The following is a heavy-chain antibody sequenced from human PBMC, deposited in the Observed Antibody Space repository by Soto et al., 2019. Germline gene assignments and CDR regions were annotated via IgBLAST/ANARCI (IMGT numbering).Heavy chain of an antibody. CDR2: ISSNGGST. V-gene: IGHV3-64*01. CDR1: GFTFSSYA. J-gene: IGHJ6*02. D-gene: IGHD3-22*01. Sequence: GGSLRLSCAASGFTFSSYAMHWVRQAPGKGLEKVSAISSNGGSTYYANSVKGRFTISRDNSKNTLYLQMGSLRAEDMAVYYCARGPTQYYYDSSGPTVYGMDVWGQGTTVTVSS. CDR3: ARGPTQYYYDSSGPTVYGMDV.